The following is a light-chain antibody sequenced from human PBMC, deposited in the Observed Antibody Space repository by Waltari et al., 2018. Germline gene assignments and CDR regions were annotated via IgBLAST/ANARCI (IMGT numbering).Light chain of an antibody. CDR2: QHN. V-gene: IGLV3-25*03. CDR1: ALPKRY. CDR3: LSTDSSGTYWV. J-gene: IGLJ3*02. Sequence: SYELTQPPSVSVSPGQTARITCSGAALPKRYAYWYQQKPGQAPVLAIYQHNERPSGIPERFSGSTSGTTSTLTISGVQAEDEADYYCLSTDSSGTYWVFGGGTKVTVL.